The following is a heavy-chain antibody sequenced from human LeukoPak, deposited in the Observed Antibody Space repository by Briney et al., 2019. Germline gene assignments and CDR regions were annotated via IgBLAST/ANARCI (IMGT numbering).Heavy chain of an antibody. J-gene: IGHJ4*02. CDR2: INHSGST. CDR1: GGSFSGYY. V-gene: IGHV4-34*01. CDR3: ARAEQVVVAAIDY. Sequence: KPSETLSPTCAVYGGSFSGYYWSWIRQPPGKGLEWIGEINHSGSTNYNPSLKSRLPISVDTSKTPFSLKLGSVPAADTAVYYCARAEQVVVAAIDYWGQGTLVTVSS. D-gene: IGHD2-15*01.